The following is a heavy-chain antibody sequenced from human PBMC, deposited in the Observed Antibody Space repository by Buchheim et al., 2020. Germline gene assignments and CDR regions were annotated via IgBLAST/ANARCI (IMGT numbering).Heavy chain of an antibody. CDR2: IIPIFGTI. Sequence: QVQLVQSGAEVKKPGSSLKVSCKAPKNTFNSYGFSWVRQAPGQGLEWMGGIIPIFGTIESAQKFQGRVTISADKSTSIVSMELSGLRSEDTAVYYCARVGPHCGGDCHSGYFDYWDQGAL. V-gene: IGHV1-69*06. D-gene: IGHD2-21*02. CDR3: ARVGPHCGGDCHSGYFDY. J-gene: IGHJ4*02. CDR1: KNTFNSYG.